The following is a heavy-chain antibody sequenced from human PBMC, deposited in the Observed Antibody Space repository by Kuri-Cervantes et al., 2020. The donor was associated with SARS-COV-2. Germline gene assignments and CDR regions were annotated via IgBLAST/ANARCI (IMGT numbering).Heavy chain of an antibody. CDR1: GRSVSSDNYY. CDR2: IDYSGST. D-gene: IGHD3-22*01. J-gene: IGHJ4*02. V-gene: IGHV4-61*01. Sequence: SETLSPTCPVYGRSVSSDNYYWSWIRQPPGKRLEWIGYIDYSGSTNYNPSLKRRFTISVDTSKNQFSLKLGSVTAADTGVYYCARVVDYYDSSGYYYAHLDYWGQGTLVTVSS. CDR3: ARVVDYYDSSGYYYAHLDY.